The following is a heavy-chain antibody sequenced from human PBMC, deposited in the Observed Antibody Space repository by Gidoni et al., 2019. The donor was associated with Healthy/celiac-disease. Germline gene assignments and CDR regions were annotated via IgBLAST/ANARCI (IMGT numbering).Heavy chain of an antibody. J-gene: IGHJ6*02. CDR1: GSPFSRYA. CDR2: ISGSGGST. V-gene: IGHV3-23*01. D-gene: IGHD3-9*01. Sequence: EVQLLESGGGLVQPGGSLRLSCAASGSPFSRYAMRWVRQAPGKGLECVSAISGSGGSTYYADSVKGRFTISRDNSKNTLYLQMNSLRAEDTAVDYCAKYGLYYDILTGPIDYYYYYGIDVWGQGTTVTVSS. CDR3: AKYGLYYDILTGPIDYYYYYGIDV.